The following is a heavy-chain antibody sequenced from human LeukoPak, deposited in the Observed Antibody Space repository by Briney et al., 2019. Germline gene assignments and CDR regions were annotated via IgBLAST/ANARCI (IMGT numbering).Heavy chain of an antibody. CDR2: ISSSGSTI. V-gene: IGHV3-48*03. J-gene: IGHJ4*02. Sequence: PGGSLRLSCAASGFTFSSYEMNWVRQAPGKGLEWVSYISSSGSTIYYADSVKGRFTISRDNAKNSLYLQMNSLGAEDTAVYYCASPIAAAGLFDYWGQGTLVTVSS. CDR3: ASPIAAAGLFDY. CDR1: GFTFSSYE. D-gene: IGHD6-13*01.